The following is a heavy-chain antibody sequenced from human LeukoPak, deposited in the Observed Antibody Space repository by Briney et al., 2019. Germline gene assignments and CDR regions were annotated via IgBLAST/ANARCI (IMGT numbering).Heavy chain of an antibody. Sequence: SETLSLTCTASGGSISSYYWSWIRQPPGKGLEWVGYIYYSGSTNYNPSLKSRVTISVDTSKNQLSLKLSSVAAADTAVYYCARDGLRDGSPFDYWGHGILVTVSS. CDR1: GGSISSYY. CDR2: IYYSGST. D-gene: IGHD1-26*01. V-gene: IGHV4-59*01. J-gene: IGHJ4*01. CDR3: ARDGLRDGSPFDY.